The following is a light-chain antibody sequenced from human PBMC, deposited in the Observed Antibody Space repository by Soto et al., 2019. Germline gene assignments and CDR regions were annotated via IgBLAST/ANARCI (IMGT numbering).Light chain of an antibody. J-gene: IGLJ1*01. V-gene: IGLV2-14*03. CDR2: NVS. CDR3: SSYTSSNTYV. Sequence: QSVLTQPASVSGSPGQSIAISCTGTSSDVGGYNSVSWYQQHPGKAPKLMIYNVSNRPSGVSDRFSGSKSGNTASLTISGLQAEDEADYYCSSYTSSNTYVFGTGPKVTVL. CDR1: SSDVGGYNS.